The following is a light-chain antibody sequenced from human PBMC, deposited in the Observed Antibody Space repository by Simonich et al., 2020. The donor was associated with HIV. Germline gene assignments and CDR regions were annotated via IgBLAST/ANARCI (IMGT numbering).Light chain of an antibody. CDR2: EDS. Sequence: QSALTQPASVSGSPGQSITISCTGTSSEVGGYKLFSWSQQHPSKAPKGMIYEDSKRPSGVSNRVSGSKSGNTASLTISGLQDEDEADYYCSSHTSSSSVIFGGGTKLTVV. CDR1: SSEVGGYKL. V-gene: IGLV2-14*02. CDR3: SSHTSSSSVI. J-gene: IGLJ2*01.